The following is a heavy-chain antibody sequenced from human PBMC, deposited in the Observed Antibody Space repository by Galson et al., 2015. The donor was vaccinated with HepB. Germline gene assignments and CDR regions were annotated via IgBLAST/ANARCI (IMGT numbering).Heavy chain of an antibody. Sequence: SVKVSCKASGYTFTGYYMHWVRQAPGQGLEWMGRINPNSGGTNYAQKFQGRVTMTRDTSISTAYMELSRLRSDDTAVYYCARERVHQLLPDYYYYYMDVWGKGTTVTVSS. J-gene: IGHJ6*03. CDR1: GYTFTGYY. CDR3: ARERVHQLLPDYYYYYMDV. D-gene: IGHD2-2*01. V-gene: IGHV1-2*06. CDR2: INPNSGGT.